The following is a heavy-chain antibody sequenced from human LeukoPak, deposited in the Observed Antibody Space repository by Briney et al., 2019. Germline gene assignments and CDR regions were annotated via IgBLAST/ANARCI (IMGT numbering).Heavy chain of an antibody. V-gene: IGHV3-30*02. Sequence: GGSLRLSCAASGFTFSNYGMHWVRQAPGKELKWVAFIRYDGDNKYHVDSVKGRFTISSDNSKNSLYLQMNSLRAEDTAVYYCALLGRGQYYYMDVWGKGTTVTVSS. D-gene: IGHD3-16*01. CDR2: IRYDGDNK. CDR3: ALLGRGQYYYMDV. J-gene: IGHJ6*03. CDR1: GFTFSNYG.